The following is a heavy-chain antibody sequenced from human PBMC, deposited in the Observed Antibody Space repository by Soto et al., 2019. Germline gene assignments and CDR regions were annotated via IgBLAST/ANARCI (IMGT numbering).Heavy chain of an antibody. Sequence: PSETLSLTCTVSGGSISGYYWSWIRQPPGKGLEWIGYIYYSGSTNYNPSLKSRVTISVDTSKNQFSLKLSSVTAADTAVYYCASFPYGSGSYPTYYFDYWGQGTLVTVSS. CDR3: ASFPYGSGSYPTYYFDY. J-gene: IGHJ4*02. D-gene: IGHD3-10*01. CDR2: IYYSGST. CDR1: GGSISGYY. V-gene: IGHV4-59*01.